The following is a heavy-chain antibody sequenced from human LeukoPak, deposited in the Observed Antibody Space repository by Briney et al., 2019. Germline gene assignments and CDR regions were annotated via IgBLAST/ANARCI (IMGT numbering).Heavy chain of an antibody. Sequence: PGRSLRLSCAASGFTFSSYAMHWVRQAPGKGLEWVAVISYDGSNKYYADSVKGRFTISRDNAKNSLYLQMNSLRAEDTAVYYCARDKDGLDFWSGYYDRNWFDPWGQGTLVTVSS. CDR2: ISYDGSNK. CDR1: GFTFSSYA. V-gene: IGHV3-30-3*01. J-gene: IGHJ5*02. D-gene: IGHD3-3*01. CDR3: ARDKDGLDFWSGYYDRNWFDP.